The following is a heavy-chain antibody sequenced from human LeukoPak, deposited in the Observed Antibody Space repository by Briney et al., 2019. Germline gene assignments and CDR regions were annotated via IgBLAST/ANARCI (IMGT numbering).Heavy chain of an antibody. CDR1: GFTFSSYS. CDR3: ASSGSYRFDY. D-gene: IGHD1-26*01. V-gene: IGHV3-48*02. Sequence: GGSLRLSCAASGFTFSSYSMNWVRQAPGKGLEWVSHITASGTAMFYADSVEGRFTISRDNAKNSLYLQMNSLRDEDTAVYYCASSGSYRFDYWGQGALVTVSS. J-gene: IGHJ4*02. CDR2: ITASGTAM.